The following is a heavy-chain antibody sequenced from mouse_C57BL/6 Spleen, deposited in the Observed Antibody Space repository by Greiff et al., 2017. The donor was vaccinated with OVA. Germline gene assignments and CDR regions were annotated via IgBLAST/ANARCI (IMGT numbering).Heavy chain of an antibody. J-gene: IGHJ2*01. CDR1: GYTFTSYW. D-gene: IGHD2-3*01. Sequence: VQLQQPGAELVRPGSSVKLSCKASGYTFTSYWMDWVKQRPGQGLEWIGNIYPSDSETHYNQKFKDKATLTVDKSSSTAYMQLSSLTSEDSAVYYCATSYDGYIAYWGQGTTLTVSS. CDR2: IYPSDSET. V-gene: IGHV1-61*01. CDR3: ATSYDGYIAY.